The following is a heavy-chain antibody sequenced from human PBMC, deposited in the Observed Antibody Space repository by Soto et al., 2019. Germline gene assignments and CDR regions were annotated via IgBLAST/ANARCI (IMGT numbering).Heavy chain of an antibody. V-gene: IGHV3-23*01. J-gene: IGHJ4*02. D-gene: IGHD6-6*01. CDR3: AKSVSVPYSSSDY. CDR2: LSGSGGST. Sequence: EMQLLESGGGLVQPGGSLRLSCAASGFTFSSYAMSWVRQAPGKGLEWVSTLSGSGGSTYYAGSVKGRFTISRDNSKNTLFLQMNSLRAEDTAVYYCAKSVSVPYSSSDYWGRGTLVTVSS. CDR1: GFTFSSYA.